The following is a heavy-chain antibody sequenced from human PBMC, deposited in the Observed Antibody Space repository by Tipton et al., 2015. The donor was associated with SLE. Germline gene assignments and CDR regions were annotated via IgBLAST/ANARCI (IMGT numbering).Heavy chain of an antibody. CDR1: GGSFSGYY. V-gene: IGHV4-34*01. D-gene: IGHD3-22*01. J-gene: IGHJ3*02. Sequence: TLSLTCAVYGGSFSGYYWSWIRQPPGKGLEWIGEINHSGSTNYNPSLKSRVTISVDTSKNQFSLKLSSVTAADTAVYYCASGYYYGSSPDAFDIWGQGTMVTVSS. CDR3: ASGYYYGSSPDAFDI. CDR2: INHSGST.